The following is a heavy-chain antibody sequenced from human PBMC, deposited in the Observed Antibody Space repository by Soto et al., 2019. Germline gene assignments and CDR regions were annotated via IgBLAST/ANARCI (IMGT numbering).Heavy chain of an antibody. CDR1: GGTFSSYA. V-gene: IGHV1-69*12. CDR3: ARDSDSGYDERVGVGYYGMDV. CDR2: IIPIFGTA. D-gene: IGHD5-12*01. Sequence: QVQLVQSGAEVKKPGSSVKVSCKASGGTFSSYAISWVRQAPGQGLEWMGGIIPIFGTANYAQKFQGRVTITADESTSTAYMELSSLRSEDTAVYYCARDSDSGYDERVGVGYYGMDVWGQGTTVTVSS. J-gene: IGHJ6*02.